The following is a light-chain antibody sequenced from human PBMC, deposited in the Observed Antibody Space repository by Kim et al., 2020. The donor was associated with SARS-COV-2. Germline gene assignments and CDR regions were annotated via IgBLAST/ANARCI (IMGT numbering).Light chain of an antibody. CDR2: YDN. Sequence: APGKTAGITCGGDDIGSKSVHWYQQKPGQAPVLVIYYDNNRPSGIPERFSGSKYGNTATLTISRVEAGDEADYYCQVWDSTSYHVVFGGGTKVTVL. CDR1: DIGSKS. V-gene: IGLV3-21*04. J-gene: IGLJ3*02. CDR3: QVWDSTSYHVV.